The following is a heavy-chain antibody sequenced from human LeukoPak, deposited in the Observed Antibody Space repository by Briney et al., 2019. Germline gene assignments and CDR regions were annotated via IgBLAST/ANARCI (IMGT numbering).Heavy chain of an antibody. CDR2: IYYSGST. Sequence: SETLSLTCTVSGGSISSYYWSWIRRPPGKGLEWIGYIYYSGSTNYNPSLKSRVTISVDTSKNQFSLRLSSVTAADTAVYYCARDVDTVLVDWGQGTQVTVSS. D-gene: IGHD2-2*03. CDR3: ARDVDTVLVD. V-gene: IGHV4-59*13. J-gene: IGHJ4*02. CDR1: GGSISSYY.